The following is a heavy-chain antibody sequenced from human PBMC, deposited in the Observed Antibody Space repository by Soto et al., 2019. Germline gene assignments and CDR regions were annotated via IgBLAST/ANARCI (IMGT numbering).Heavy chain of an antibody. Sequence: QVQLVQSGAEVKKPGASVKVSCKASGYTFTSYYMHWVRQARAQGLEWMGIINPSGSSTSYAQKVQSRVTMNRATSTSTGYLELSSLRSEDTAVYYCARDYGSSGLFDIWGQGTMVTVSS. D-gene: IGHD3-22*01. CDR1: GYTFTSYY. CDR2: INPSGSST. CDR3: ARDYGSSGLFDI. J-gene: IGHJ3*02. V-gene: IGHV1-46*01.